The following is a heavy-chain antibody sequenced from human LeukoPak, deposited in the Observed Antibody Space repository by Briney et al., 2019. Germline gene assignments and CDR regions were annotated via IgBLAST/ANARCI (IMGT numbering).Heavy chain of an antibody. CDR2: INHSGST. V-gene: IGHV4-34*01. D-gene: IGHD6-13*01. CDR3: ARQRYSSSWYRDHAFDI. Sequence: PSETLSLTCAVYGGSFSGYYWSWIRQPPGKGLEWIGEINHSGSTNYNPSLKGRVTISVDTSKNQFSLKLSSVTAADTAVYYCARQRYSSSWYRDHAFDIWGQGTMVTVSS. CDR1: GGSFSGYY. J-gene: IGHJ3*02.